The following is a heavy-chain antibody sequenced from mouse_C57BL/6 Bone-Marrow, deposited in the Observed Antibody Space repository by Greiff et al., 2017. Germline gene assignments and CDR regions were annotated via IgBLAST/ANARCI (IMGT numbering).Heavy chain of an antibody. D-gene: IGHD1-1*01. CDR1: GYTFTDHT. CDR2: IYPRDGST. CDR3: ARWEFHYYGSFYYFDY. V-gene: IGHV1-78*01. Sequence: QVQLQQSDAELVKPGASVKISCKVSGYTFTDHTIHWMKQRPEQGLEWIGYIYPRDGSTKYNEKFKGKATLTADKSSSTAYMQLNSLTSEDSAVXFYARWEFHYYGSFYYFDYWGQGTTLTVSS. J-gene: IGHJ2*01.